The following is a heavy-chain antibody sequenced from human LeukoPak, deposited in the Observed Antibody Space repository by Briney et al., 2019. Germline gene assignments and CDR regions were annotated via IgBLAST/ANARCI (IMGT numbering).Heavy chain of an antibody. Sequence: GGSLRLSCAPSGFTFSIHYMSCIRQAPGRGLEWVSYISSSGSTIYYADCVEGRFTISRDNAKSSLYLHMNCLRAEDTAVYYCARDPDGELLGGPNWFDPWGQGTLVTVSS. J-gene: IGHJ5*02. D-gene: IGHD3-10*01. V-gene: IGHV3-11*01. CDR1: GFTFSIHY. CDR2: ISSSGSTI. CDR3: ARDPDGELLGGPNWFDP.